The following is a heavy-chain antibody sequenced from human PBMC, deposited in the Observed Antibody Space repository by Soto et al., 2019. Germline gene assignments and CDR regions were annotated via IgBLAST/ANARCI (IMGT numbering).Heavy chain of an antibody. CDR3: ARLLPLLGYCSSTSCYGWFDP. J-gene: IGHJ5*02. D-gene: IGHD2-2*01. CDR2: IYYSGST. CDR1: GGSISSSSYY. V-gene: IGHV4-39*01. Sequence: QLQLQESGPGLVKPSETLSLTCTVSGGSISSSSYYWGWIRQPPGKGLEWIGSIYYSGSTYYNPSLKSRVTISVDTSKHQFSLKLSSVTAADTAVYYCARLLPLLGYCSSTSCYGWFDPWGQGTLVTVSS.